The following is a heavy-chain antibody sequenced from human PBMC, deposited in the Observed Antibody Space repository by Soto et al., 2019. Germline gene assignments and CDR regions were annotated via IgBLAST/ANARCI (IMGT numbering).Heavy chain of an antibody. V-gene: IGHV1-18*01. CDR1: GYTFTSYG. D-gene: IGHD2-21*01. CDR2: ISAYNGNT. Sequence: AXVKVSCKASGYTFTSYGISWVRQAPGQGLEWMGWISAYNGNTNYAQKLQGRVTMTTDTSTSTAYMELRSLRSDDTAVYYCARGPLGEGGISNWFDPWGQGTLVTVSS. CDR3: ARGPLGEGGISNWFDP. J-gene: IGHJ5*02.